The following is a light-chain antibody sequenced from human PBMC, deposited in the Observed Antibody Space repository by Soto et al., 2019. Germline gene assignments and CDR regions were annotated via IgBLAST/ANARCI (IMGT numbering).Light chain of an antibody. Sequence: QSVLTQPPSASGSPGQSVTISCTGTSSDVGGYNYVSWYQQHPGKAPKLMIYEVSKRPSRVPDRFSGSKSGNTASLTVSGLQAEDEADYYCSSFAGSFYWVFGGGTQLTVL. CDR2: EVS. J-gene: IGLJ2*01. CDR3: SSFAGSFYWV. CDR1: SSDVGGYNY. V-gene: IGLV2-8*01.